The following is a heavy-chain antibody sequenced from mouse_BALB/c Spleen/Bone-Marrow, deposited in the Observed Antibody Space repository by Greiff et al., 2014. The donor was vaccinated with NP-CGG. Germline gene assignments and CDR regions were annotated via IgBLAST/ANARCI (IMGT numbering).Heavy chain of an antibody. CDR3: ARSCGAYGYNGGYYFDY. J-gene: IGHJ2*01. CDR2: ISCYNGAT. V-gene: IGHV1S34*01. Sequence: LVKTGASVKISCKASGYSFTGYYMHWVKQSHGKSLEWIGYISCYNGATSYNQKFEGKATFTVDTSSSTAYMQFNSLTSEDSAVYYRARSCGAYGYNGGYYFDYWGQGTTLTVSS. D-gene: IGHD2-2*01. CDR1: GYSFTGYY.